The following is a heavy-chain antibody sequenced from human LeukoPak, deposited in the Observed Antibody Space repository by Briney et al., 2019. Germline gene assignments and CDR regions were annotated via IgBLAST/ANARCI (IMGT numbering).Heavy chain of an antibody. V-gene: IGHV3-48*04. J-gene: IGHJ6*02. CDR3: ARLLNYGMDV. CDR2: ISVGSTTI. D-gene: IGHD3-10*01. Sequence: GGSLRLSCAASGFTFSTYTMNWVRQAPGEGLEWVSYISVGSTTIYYADSVKGRFTISRDNAKNSLHLQMNSLRAEDTAVYYCARLLNYGMDVWGQGTTVTVSS. CDR1: GFTFSTYT.